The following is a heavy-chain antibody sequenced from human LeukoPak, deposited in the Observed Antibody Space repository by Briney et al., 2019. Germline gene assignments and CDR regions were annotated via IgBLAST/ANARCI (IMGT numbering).Heavy chain of an antibody. CDR1: GYTFTGYY. J-gene: IGHJ4*02. CDR3: ARSVRRYCSSTSCYRFDY. V-gene: IGHV1-2*02. CDR2: INPNSGGT. Sequence: ASVKVSCKASGYTFTGYYMHWVRQAPGQGLEWMGWINPNSGGTNYAQKFQGRVTMTRDTSISTAYMELSRLRSDDTTVYYCARSVRRYCSSTSCYRFDYWGQGTLVTVSS. D-gene: IGHD2-2*01.